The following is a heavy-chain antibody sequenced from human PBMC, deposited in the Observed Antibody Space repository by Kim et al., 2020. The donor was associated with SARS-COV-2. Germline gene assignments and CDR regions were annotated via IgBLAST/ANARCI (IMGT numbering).Heavy chain of an antibody. CDR2: ISGSGGST. V-gene: IGHV3-23*01. J-gene: IGHJ3*02. CDR3: AKVGGLEQLVPIDAFDI. D-gene: IGHD6-6*01. Sequence: GGSLRLSCAASGFTFSSYAMSWVRQAPGKGLEWVSAISGSGGSTYYADSVKGRFTISRDNSKNTLYLQMNSLRAEDTAVYYCAKVGGLEQLVPIDAFDIWGQGTMVTVSS. CDR1: GFTFSSYA.